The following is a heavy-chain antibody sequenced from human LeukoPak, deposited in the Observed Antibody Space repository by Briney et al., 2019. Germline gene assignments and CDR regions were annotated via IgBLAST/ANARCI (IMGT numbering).Heavy chain of an antibody. CDR2: IYYSGST. D-gene: IGHD4-17*01. J-gene: IGHJ3*02. V-gene: IGHV4-59*08. CDR3: ARYTVTNAFDI. Sequence: KPSETLSLTCTVSGGSISSYYWSWIRQPPGKGLEWIGYIYYSGSTNYNPSLKSRVTISVDTSKNQFSLKLSSVAAADTAVYYCARYTVTNAFDIWGQGTMVTVSS. CDR1: GGSISSYY.